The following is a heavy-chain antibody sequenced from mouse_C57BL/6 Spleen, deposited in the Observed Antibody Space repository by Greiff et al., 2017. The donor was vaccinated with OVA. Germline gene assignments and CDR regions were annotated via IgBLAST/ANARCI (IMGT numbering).Heavy chain of an antibody. V-gene: IGHV1-82*01. D-gene: IGHD1-1*01. Sequence: QVQLQQSGPELVKPGASVKLSCKASGYAFSSSWMNWAKQRPGKGLEWIGRIYPGDGDTNYNGKFKGKATLTADKSPSTAYMQLSSLTSEDSAVYFCARDNYYGSSWYFDVWGTGTTVTVSS. CDR1: GYAFSSSW. CDR3: ARDNYYGSSWYFDV. J-gene: IGHJ1*03. CDR2: IYPGDGDT.